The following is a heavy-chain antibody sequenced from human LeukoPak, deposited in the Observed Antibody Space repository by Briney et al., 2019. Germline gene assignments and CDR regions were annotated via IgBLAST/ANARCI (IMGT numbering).Heavy chain of an antibody. CDR3: ASFADSDTAMVWAFDI. J-gene: IGHJ3*02. CDR1: GGTFSSYA. V-gene: IGHV1-69*13. D-gene: IGHD5-18*01. Sequence: ASVKASCKASGGTFSSYAISWVRQAPGQGLEWMGGIIPIFGTANYAQKFQGRVTITADESTRTAYMELSSLRSEDTAVYYCASFADSDTAMVWAFDIWGQGTMVTVSS. CDR2: IIPIFGTA.